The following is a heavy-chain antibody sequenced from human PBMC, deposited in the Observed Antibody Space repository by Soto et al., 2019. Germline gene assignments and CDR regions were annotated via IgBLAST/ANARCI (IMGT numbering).Heavy chain of an antibody. D-gene: IGHD1-26*01. Sequence: EVQLVESGGGLVKPGGSLRLSCAASGFTLSNAWMSWVRQAPGKGLEWVGRIRRKTDGGTTDYAAPVKGRFTISRDDSRNTLYLRMNSLKTEDTAVYYCTTAVVGAPDFDCWGQGTLVTVSS. CDR3: TTAVVGAPDFDC. CDR1: GFTLSNAW. V-gene: IGHV3-15*01. CDR2: IRRKTDGGTT. J-gene: IGHJ4*02.